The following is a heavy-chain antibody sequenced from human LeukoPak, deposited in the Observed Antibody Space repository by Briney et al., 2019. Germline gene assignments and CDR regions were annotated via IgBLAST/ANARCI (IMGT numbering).Heavy chain of an antibody. J-gene: IGHJ4*02. Sequence: GASVKVSCTASGYTFTDYFMHWVRQAPGQGLEWMGWINPNSGGTHYAQKFQGRVTMTRDTSISTAYMELSRLRSDDTAVYYCARDPGYSSPRGDYWGQGTLVTVSS. D-gene: IGHD5-18*01. CDR2: INPNSGGT. CDR1: GYTFTDYF. V-gene: IGHV1-2*02. CDR3: ARDPGYSSPRGDY.